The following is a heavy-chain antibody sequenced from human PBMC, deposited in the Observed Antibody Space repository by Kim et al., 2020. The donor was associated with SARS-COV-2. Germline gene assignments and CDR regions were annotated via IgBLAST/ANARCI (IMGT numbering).Heavy chain of an antibody. CDR1: GFTFSSYS. CDR2: ISSSSSYI. V-gene: IGHV3-21*01. J-gene: IGHJ6*02. Sequence: GGSLRLSCAASGFTFSSYSMNWVRQAPGKGLEWVSSISSSSSYIYYADSVKGRFTISRDNAKNSLYLQMNSLRAEDTAVYYCARVSYGDYYYYGMDVWGQGTTVTVSS. D-gene: IGHD4-17*01. CDR3: ARVSYGDYYYYGMDV.